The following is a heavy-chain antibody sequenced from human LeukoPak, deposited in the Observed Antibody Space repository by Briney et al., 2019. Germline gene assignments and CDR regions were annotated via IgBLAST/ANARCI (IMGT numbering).Heavy chain of an antibody. Sequence: SETLSLTCTVSGGSISSSSYYWGWIRQPPGKGLEWIGSIHYSGGTFNNPSLKSRITISVDTSKNQVSLKLSSVTAADTAVYYRTRHHRHWGQGTLATVSS. CDR1: GGSISSSSYY. CDR3: TRHHRH. CDR2: IHYSGGT. V-gene: IGHV4-39*01. J-gene: IGHJ4*02.